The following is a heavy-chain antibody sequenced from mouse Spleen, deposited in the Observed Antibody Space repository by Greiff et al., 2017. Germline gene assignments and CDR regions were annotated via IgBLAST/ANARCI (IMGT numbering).Heavy chain of an antibody. J-gene: IGHJ2*01. CDR3: TGPTVVATGYFDY. V-gene: IGHV6-3*01. CDR2: IRLKSDNYAT. D-gene: IGHD1-1*01. CDR1: GFTFSNYW. Sequence: EVKVEESGGGLVQPGGSMKLSCVASGFTFSNYWMNWVRQSPEKGLEWVAQIRLKSDNYATHYAESVKGRFTISRDDSKSSVYLQMNNLRAEDTGIYYCTGPTVVATGYFDYWGQGTTLTVSS.